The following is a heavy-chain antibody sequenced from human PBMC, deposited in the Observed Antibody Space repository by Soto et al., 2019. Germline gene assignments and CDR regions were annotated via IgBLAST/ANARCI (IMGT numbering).Heavy chain of an antibody. V-gene: IGHV4-59*01. J-gene: IGHJ3*02. Sequence: SETLSLTCTVSGGSISSYYWSWIRQPPGKGLEWIGYIYYSGSTNYNPSLKSRVTISVDTSKNQFSLKLSSVTAADTAVYYCARSVRRQTPGAFDIWGQRTMVTVS. D-gene: IGHD6-6*01. CDR3: ARSVRRQTPGAFDI. CDR2: IYYSGST. CDR1: GGSISSYY.